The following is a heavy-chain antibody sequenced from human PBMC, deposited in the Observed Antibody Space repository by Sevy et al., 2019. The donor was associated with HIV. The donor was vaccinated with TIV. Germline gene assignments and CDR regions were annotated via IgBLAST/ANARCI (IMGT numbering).Heavy chain of an antibody. D-gene: IGHD4-17*01. CDR1: GFTFSSYA. J-gene: IGHJ5*02. Sequence: GGCLRLSCAASGFTFSSYAFHWVRQAPGKGLEWVSIIAYDGTNKYYADSVKGRFTVSRDNSKSTLYLQMNSLRTEDTAVHYCVRDQHDYAGNLRTGWFDPWGQGTLVTVSS. V-gene: IGHV3-30-3*01. CDR2: IAYDGTNK. CDR3: VRDQHDYAGNLRTGWFDP.